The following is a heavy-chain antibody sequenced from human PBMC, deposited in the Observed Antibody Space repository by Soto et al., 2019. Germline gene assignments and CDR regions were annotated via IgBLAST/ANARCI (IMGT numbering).Heavy chain of an antibody. Sequence: GGSLRLSCAASGFTFSSYWMHWVRQPPGKGLMWVSRIDPYGSATKYADSVEGRFTISRDNAGNTLYLQMDFLRAEDTAVYYCARDQLYYNDISGRPLNAFDVWGQGTMVTVSS. V-gene: IGHV3-74*01. CDR2: IDPYGSAT. CDR3: ARDQLYYNDISGRPLNAFDV. D-gene: IGHD3-22*01. CDR1: GFTFSSYW. J-gene: IGHJ3*01.